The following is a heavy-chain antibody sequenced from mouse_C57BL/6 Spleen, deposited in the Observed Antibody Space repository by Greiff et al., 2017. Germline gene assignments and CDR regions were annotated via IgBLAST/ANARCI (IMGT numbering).Heavy chain of an antibody. J-gene: IGHJ4*01. Sequence: VKLMESGPGLVAPSQSLSITCTVSGFSLTSYGVHWVRQPPGKGLEWLVVIWSDGSTTYNSALKSRLSISKDNYKSQVFLKMNSLQTDDTAMYYGARSYYYGSRGYAMDYWGQGTSVTVSS. CDR3: ARSYYYGSRGYAMDY. CDR1: GFSLTSYG. D-gene: IGHD1-1*01. V-gene: IGHV2-6*03. CDR2: IWSDGST.